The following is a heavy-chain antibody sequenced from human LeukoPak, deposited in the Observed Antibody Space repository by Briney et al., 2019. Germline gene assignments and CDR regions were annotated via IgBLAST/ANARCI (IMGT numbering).Heavy chain of an antibody. CDR2: ITSDGSTT. J-gene: IGHJ4*02. CDR1: GFTFSNYY. V-gene: IGHV3-74*01. Sequence: GESLRLSRAAAGFTFSNYYMHWVRQVPGTGLVWVSRITSDGSTTRYADSVKGRFTISRDNGKNTLYLQMNSLRAEDTAVYYCARDQGSYGLFDYWGQGTLVTVSS. D-gene: IGHD5-18*01. CDR3: ARDQGSYGLFDY.